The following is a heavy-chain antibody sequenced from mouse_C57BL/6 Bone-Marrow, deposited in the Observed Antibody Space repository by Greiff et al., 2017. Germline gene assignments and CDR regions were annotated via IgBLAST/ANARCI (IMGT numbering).Heavy chain of an antibody. J-gene: IGHJ4*01. CDR1: GYTFTSYG. CDR2: IYPRSGNT. D-gene: IGHD3-2*02. Sequence: VKLQESGAELARPGASVKLSCKASGYTFTSYGISWVKQRTGQGLEWIGEIYPRSGNTYYNEKFKGKATLTADKSSSTAYMELRSLTSEDSAVYFWARREAAQAIYAMDYWGQGTSVTVSS. CDR3: ARREAAQAIYAMDY. V-gene: IGHV1-81*01.